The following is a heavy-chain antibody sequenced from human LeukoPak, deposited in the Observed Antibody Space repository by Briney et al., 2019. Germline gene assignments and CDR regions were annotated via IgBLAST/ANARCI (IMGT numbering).Heavy chain of an antibody. CDR3: AKDGAYSYDRSGYYYYFDY. Sequence: GGALRLSCAPSGFTLSTYAMSWVRQAPGEGLEWVSGISGSGGSTFYADSAKGRFTISRDNSKNTLYLQMNSLRVEDTAVYYCAKDGAYSYDRSGYYYYFDYWGQGTLVTVSS. CDR2: ISGSGGST. D-gene: IGHD3-22*01. CDR1: GFTLSTYA. J-gene: IGHJ4*02. V-gene: IGHV3-23*01.